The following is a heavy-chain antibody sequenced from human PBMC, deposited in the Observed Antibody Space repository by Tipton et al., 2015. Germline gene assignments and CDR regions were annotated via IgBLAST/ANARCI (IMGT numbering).Heavy chain of an antibody. CDR2: IYSSGST. J-gene: IGHJ5*02. V-gene: IGHV4-4*08. D-gene: IGHD4-17*01. CDR1: GGSIRSYY. CDR3: ARFYGDFWFDP. Sequence: TLSLTCTVSGGSIRSYYWNWIRQPPGKGLEWIGTIYSSGSTFYNPSLKSRLTISLDTSKNQFYLKMTSVTAADTAVYYCARFYGDFWFDPWGQGTLVTVSP.